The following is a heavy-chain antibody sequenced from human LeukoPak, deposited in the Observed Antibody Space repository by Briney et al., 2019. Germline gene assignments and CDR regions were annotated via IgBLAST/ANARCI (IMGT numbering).Heavy chain of an antibody. J-gene: IGHJ4*02. CDR1: GGTFSSYA. V-gene: IGHV1-18*01. Sequence: ASVKVSCKASGGTFSSYAISWVRQAPGQGLEWMGWISTYNGDTNYAQKLQGRVTMTTDTSTSTAYMELRSLRSDDTAVYYCAREGLGESTLDYWGQGTLVTVSS. D-gene: IGHD3-16*01. CDR3: AREGLGESTLDY. CDR2: ISTYNGDT.